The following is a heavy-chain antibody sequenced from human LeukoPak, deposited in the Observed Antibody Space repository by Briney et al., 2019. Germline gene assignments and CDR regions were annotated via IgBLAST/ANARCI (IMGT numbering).Heavy chain of an antibody. D-gene: IGHD3-10*01. Sequence: SETLSLTCTVSGGSITTNSYYWGWIRQPPGKGLEWIGSIYYSENTYYNPSLKSRVSVSVDTSKNQFSLKLSSVTAADTAVYHCARAGGFTLVRGAVNNWFDPWGQGTLVTVSS. J-gene: IGHJ5*02. CDR2: IYYSENT. CDR3: ARAGGFTLVRGAVNNWFDP. CDR1: GGSITTNSYY. V-gene: IGHV4-39*07.